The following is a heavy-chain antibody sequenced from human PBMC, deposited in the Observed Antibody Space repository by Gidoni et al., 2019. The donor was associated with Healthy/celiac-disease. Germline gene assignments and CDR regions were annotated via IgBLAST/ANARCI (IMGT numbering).Heavy chain of an antibody. Sequence: EVQLVESGGGLVQPGRSLRLSCAASGFTLDDYAMHWVRQAPGKGLECVSGISWNSGSIGYADSVKGRFTISRDNAKNSLYLQMNSLRAEDTALYYCAKDIGGIAASRYWYFDLWGRGTLVTVSS. D-gene: IGHD6-13*01. CDR3: AKDIGGIAASRYWYFDL. J-gene: IGHJ2*01. CDR2: ISWNSGSI. CDR1: GFTLDDYA. V-gene: IGHV3-9*01.